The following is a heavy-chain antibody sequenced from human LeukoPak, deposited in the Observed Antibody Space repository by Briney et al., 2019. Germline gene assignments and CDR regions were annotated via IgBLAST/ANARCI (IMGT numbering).Heavy chain of an antibody. CDR3: ARFPRSSYSSSSVY. V-gene: IGHV4-59*12. J-gene: IGHJ4*02. D-gene: IGHD6-6*01. CDR2: IYYSGST. Sequence: PSETLSLTCTVSGGSISSYYWSWIRQPPGKGLEWIGYIYYSGSTNYNPSLKSRVTISVDTSKNQFSLKLSSVTAADTAVYYCARFPRSSYSSSSVYWGQGTLVTVSS. CDR1: GGSISSYY.